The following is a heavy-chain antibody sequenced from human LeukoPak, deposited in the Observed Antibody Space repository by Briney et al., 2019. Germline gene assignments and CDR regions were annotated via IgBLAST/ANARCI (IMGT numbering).Heavy chain of an antibody. V-gene: IGHV4-39*01. D-gene: IGHD1-26*01. CDR2: IYYSGST. CDR3: ARPVVGATQAFDI. Sequence: PSETLSLTCTVSGGSISSSSYYWGWIRQPPGKGLEWIGSIYYSGSTYYNPSLKSRVTISVDTSKNQFSLKLSSVTAADTAVYYCARPVVGATQAFDIWGQGTMVTVSS. J-gene: IGHJ3*02. CDR1: GGSISSSSYY.